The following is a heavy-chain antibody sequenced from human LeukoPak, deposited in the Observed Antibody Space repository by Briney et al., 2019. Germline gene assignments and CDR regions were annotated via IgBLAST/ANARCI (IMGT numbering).Heavy chain of an antibody. J-gene: IGHJ4*02. CDR1: GASLGSSSYY. CDR2: IYFDGNT. D-gene: IGHD3-3*01. CDR3: AAGNGIFWIGYQYFEA. Sequence: SETLSLTRTVSGASLGSSSYYCGCIRQPPGKRLEWIGTIYFDGNTFYNPSLQSRVTISLNMSKTQFSLKLNSVTATDTAVYYCAAGNGIFWIGYQYFEAWGEGTLVSVSS. V-gene: IGHV4-39*01.